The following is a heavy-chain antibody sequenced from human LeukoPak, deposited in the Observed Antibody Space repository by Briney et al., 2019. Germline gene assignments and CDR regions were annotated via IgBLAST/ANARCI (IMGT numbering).Heavy chain of an antibody. Sequence: GGSLRLSCGVSGITLSNYGMTWVRQAPGKGLEWVAGLSGSAGGSNYADSVKGRFAIPRDNSKNTLFLQMDRLRAEDTAVYFCAKRGVVVRVFLVGFHKEAYYFDSWGQGALVTVSS. V-gene: IGHV3-23*01. D-gene: IGHD3-16*02. CDR2: LSGSAGGS. CDR3: AKRGVVVRVFLVGFHKEAYYFDS. CDR1: GITLSNYG. J-gene: IGHJ4*02.